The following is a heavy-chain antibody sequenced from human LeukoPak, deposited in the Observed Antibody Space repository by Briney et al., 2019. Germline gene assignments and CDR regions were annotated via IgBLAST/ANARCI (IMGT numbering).Heavy chain of an antibody. J-gene: IGHJ4*02. CDR1: GFTFSSYS. CDR3: ARSARLMKGVVEVTALDD. Sequence: QPGGSLRLSCAASGFTFSSYSMNWVRQAPGKGLEWVSSISSSSSYIYYADSVKGRFTIARDNAKNSVYLEMNSLRADDTAVYYCARSARLMKGVVEVTALDDWGQGTLVTVSS. V-gene: IGHV3-21*01. D-gene: IGHD3-3*01. CDR2: ISSSSSYI.